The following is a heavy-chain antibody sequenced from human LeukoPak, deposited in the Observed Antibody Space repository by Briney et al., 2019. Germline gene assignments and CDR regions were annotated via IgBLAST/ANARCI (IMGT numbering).Heavy chain of an antibody. J-gene: IGHJ3*02. CDR3: ARVGVYCSGGSCSDDAFDI. V-gene: IGHV3-11*06. D-gene: IGHD2-15*01. CDR1: GFTFSDYY. Sequence: GGSLRLSCAASGFTFSDYYMSWIRQAPGKGLEWVSYISSSSCYTNYADSVKGRFTISRDNAKNSLYLQMNSLRAEDTAVYYCARVGVYCSGGSCSDDAFDIWGQGTMVTVSS. CDR2: ISSSSCYT.